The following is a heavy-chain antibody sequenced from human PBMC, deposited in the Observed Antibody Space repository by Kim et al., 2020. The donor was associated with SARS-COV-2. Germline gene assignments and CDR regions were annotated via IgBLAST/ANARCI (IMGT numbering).Heavy chain of an antibody. CDR3: ARRRGGSSWLDF. CDR2: IHHTGST. Sequence: SETLSLTCIVSGGSISSGNFYWGWIRQPPGKGLEWIGNIHHTGSTYYNPSLDSRVTIFVDTSKNQFSLKLTSVTAADTALYYCARRRGGSSWLDFWGQGTLVTVSS. V-gene: IGHV4-39*01. J-gene: IGHJ4*02. D-gene: IGHD6-13*01. CDR1: GGSISSGNFY.